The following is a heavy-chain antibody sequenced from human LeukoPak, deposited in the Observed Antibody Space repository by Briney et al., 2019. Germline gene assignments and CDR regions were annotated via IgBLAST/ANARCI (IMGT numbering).Heavy chain of an antibody. CDR1: GGSFSGYY. Sequence: PSETLSLTCAVYGGSFSGYYWSWIRQPPGKGLEWIGEINHSGSTNYNPSLKSRVTISVDTSKNQFSLKLSSVTAADTAVYYCARGRVIVVVPAAMRYYYYGMDVWGQGTTVTVSS. J-gene: IGHJ6*02. D-gene: IGHD2-2*01. CDR2: INHSGST. CDR3: ARGRVIVVVPAAMRYYYYGMDV. V-gene: IGHV4-34*01.